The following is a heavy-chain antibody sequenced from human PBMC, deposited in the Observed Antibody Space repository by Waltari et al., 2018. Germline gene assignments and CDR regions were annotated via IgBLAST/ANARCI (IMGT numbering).Heavy chain of an antibody. D-gene: IGHD1-7*01. J-gene: IGHJ2*01. CDR3: ARGRGYNWNYAWYFDL. CDR1: AGSFSGSY. CDR2: INHSGST. V-gene: IGHV4-34*01. Sequence: QVQLQQWGAGLLKPSETLSLTCAVYAGSFSGSYWSWIRPPPGKGLEWIGEINHSGSTNYNPSLKSRVTISVDTSKNQFSLKLSSVTAADTAVYYCARGRGYNWNYAWYFDLWGRGTLVTVSS.